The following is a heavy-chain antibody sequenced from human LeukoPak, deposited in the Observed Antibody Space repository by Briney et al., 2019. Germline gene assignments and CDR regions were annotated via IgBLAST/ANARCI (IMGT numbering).Heavy chain of an antibody. CDR1: GYTFTSYD. D-gene: IGHD6-13*01. J-gene: IGHJ4*02. CDR2: MNPNSGNT. Sequence: ASVKVSCKASGYTFTSYDINWVRQANGQGLEWMGWMNPNSGNTSYAQKFQGRVTMTRNTSISTAYMELRSLRSEDTAVYYCARAVYHIAAAEDYWGQGTLVTVSS. V-gene: IGHV1-8*01. CDR3: ARAVYHIAAAEDY.